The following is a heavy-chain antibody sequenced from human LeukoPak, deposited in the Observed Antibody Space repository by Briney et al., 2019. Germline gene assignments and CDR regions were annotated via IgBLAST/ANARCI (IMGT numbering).Heavy chain of an antibody. Sequence: PGGSLRLSCAASGFTFSSYAMSWVRQAPGKGLEWVSAINCSGGNTYYADSVKGRFTISRDNSKNTLYLQMNSLRAEDTAVYYCAKDLLTMVRGVNLFDYWGQGTLVTVSA. CDR2: INCSGGNT. CDR1: GFTFSSYA. J-gene: IGHJ4*02. CDR3: AKDLLTMVRGVNLFDY. D-gene: IGHD3-10*01. V-gene: IGHV3-23*01.